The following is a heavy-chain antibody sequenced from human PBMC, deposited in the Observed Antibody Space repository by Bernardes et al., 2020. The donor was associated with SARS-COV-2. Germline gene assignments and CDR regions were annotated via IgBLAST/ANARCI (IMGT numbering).Heavy chain of an antibody. J-gene: IGHJ4*02. Sequence: GGSLRLSCAASGFTFNSYYIHWIRQAPEKGLVWVSRISGDGSGTNSADSVKGRFTISRDNAKNTVYLQMNSLRAEDTAVYYCARGSGNYYFDYRGQGALVTVSS. CDR1: GFTFNSYY. CDR2: ISGDGSGT. CDR3: ARGSGNYYFDY. D-gene: IGHD1-26*01. V-gene: IGHV3-74*01.